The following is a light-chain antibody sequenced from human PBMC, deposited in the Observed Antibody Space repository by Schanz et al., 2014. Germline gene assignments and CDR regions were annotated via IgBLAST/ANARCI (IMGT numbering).Light chain of an antibody. CDR2: DVN. V-gene: IGLV2-14*03. Sequence: QSALTQPASVSGSPGQSITISCTGTSSDVGGYNYVSWYQQHPGKAPKLMIYDVNNRPSGVPDRFSGSKSGNTASLTVSGLQAEDEADYYCSSYTSSPSWVFGGGTKLTVL. J-gene: IGLJ3*02. CDR3: SSYTSSPSWV. CDR1: SSDVGGYNY.